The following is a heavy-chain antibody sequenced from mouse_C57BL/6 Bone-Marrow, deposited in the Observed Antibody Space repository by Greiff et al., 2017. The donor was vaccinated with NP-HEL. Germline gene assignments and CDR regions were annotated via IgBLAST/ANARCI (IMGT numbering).Heavy chain of an antibody. CDR2: INPSTGGT. D-gene: IGHD1-1*01. Sequence: EVQLKQSGPELVKPGASVKISCKASGYSFTGYYMNWVKQSPEKSLEWIGEINPSTGGTTYNQKFKAKATLTVYKSSSTAYMQLKSLTSEDSAVYYCARRDHYYGSSYNFDYWGQGTTLTVSS. V-gene: IGHV1-42*01. CDR3: ARRDHYYGSSYNFDY. J-gene: IGHJ2*01. CDR1: GYSFTGYY.